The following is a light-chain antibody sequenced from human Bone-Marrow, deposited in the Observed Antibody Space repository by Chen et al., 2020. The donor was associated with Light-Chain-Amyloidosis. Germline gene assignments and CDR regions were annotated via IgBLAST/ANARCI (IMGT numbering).Light chain of an antibody. Sequence: SYELTQPPSVSVSPGQTARITCSGDALPKQYAYWYQQKPGQAPVLVIYKDSERPSGIPEGFSVSISGTTATLSIRGVQAEAEADYYCQSADSSGTYVFGTGTKVTVL. J-gene: IGLJ1*01. CDR1: ALPKQY. V-gene: IGLV3-25*03. CDR3: QSADSSGTYV. CDR2: KDS.